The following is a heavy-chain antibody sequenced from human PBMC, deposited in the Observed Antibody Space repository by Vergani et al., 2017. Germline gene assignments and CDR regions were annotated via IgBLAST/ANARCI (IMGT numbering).Heavy chain of an antibody. Sequence: QVQLQQWGAGLLKPSETLSLTCAVYGGSFSGYYWSWIRQPPGKGLEWFGKINHSGSTNYNPYLKSRVTISVDTSKNQFFRKLSSVTAADTAVYYCARGNKDTDMVKDYYYYMDVWGK. CDR3: ARGNKDTDMVKDYYYYMDV. CDR2: INHSGST. D-gene: IGHD5-18*01. CDR1: GGSFSGYY. V-gene: IGHV4-34*01. J-gene: IGHJ6*03.